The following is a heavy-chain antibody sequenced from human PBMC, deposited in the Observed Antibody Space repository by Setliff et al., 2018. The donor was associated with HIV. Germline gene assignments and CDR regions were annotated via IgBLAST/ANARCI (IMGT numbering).Heavy chain of an antibody. Sequence: ASVKVSCKASGYTFSHYPMHWVRQAPGQRPEWMGWINTGNGNTEYSQKFQDRVTITRDTSADTVYMELSSLRSEDTAVYYCARDRCNSVACYLYNWFDPWGQGTLVTVSS. CDR1: GYTFSHYP. CDR3: ARDRCNSVACYLYNWFDP. CDR2: INTGNGNT. V-gene: IGHV1-3*04. D-gene: IGHD2-2*01. J-gene: IGHJ5*02.